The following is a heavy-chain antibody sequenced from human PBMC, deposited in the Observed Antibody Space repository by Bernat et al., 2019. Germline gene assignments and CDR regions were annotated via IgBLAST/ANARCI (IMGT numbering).Heavy chain of an antibody. D-gene: IGHD2-15*01. CDR3: TRDFTPHDFDY. V-gene: IGHV3-74*01. CDR1: GFTFSNYW. Sequence: EVQLVESGGGLVQPGGSLRLSCAVSGFTFSNYWMHWVRQAPGKGLVWVSRISSDGSTTRYADSVKGRFTISRDNAKNTLYLQMTSRRVEDTAVYYCTRDFTPHDFDYWGQGTLVTVSS. J-gene: IGHJ4*02. CDR2: ISSDGSTT.